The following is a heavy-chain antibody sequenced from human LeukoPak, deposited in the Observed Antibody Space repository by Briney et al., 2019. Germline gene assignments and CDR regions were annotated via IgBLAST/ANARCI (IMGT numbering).Heavy chain of an antibody. CDR3: ARRGGSSSWGYFDY. D-gene: IGHD6-13*01. CDR2: ISAYNSNT. V-gene: IGHV1-18*01. J-gene: IGHJ4*02. Sequence: ASVKLSCKASGYTFTSYGISWVRQAPGQGLEWMGWISAYNSNTNYAQTLQGRVTMTTDTSTSTAYMELSSLRSDDTAVYYCARRGGSSSWGYFDYWGQGTLVTVSS. CDR1: GYTFTSYG.